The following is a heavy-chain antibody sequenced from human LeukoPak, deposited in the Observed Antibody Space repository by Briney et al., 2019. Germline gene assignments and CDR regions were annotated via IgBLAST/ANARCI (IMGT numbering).Heavy chain of an antibody. CDR1: GGSSSSDGYY. CDR2: IYYCGSN. V-gene: IGHV4-39*01. CDR3: AVNGYDFYFDY. D-gene: IGHD5-12*01. Sequence: SETLSLTCTGSGGSSSSDGYYWGWIRQPPGKGLEWIGSIYYCGSNYNIPSLKRRVTIYVDTPKNQFSLKLSSLPAADTPVYYCAVNGYDFYFDYWGQGTLVTVSS. J-gene: IGHJ4*02.